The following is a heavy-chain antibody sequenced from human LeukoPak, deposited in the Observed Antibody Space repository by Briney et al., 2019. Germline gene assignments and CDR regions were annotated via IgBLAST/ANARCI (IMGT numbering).Heavy chain of an antibody. CDR2: VSGSGGST. D-gene: IGHD2-2*01. Sequence: GGSLRLSCAASGFTFSSFAMSWVRQAPGKGLEWVSAVSGSGGSTYYADSVKGRFTISRDNSKNALFLQMNSLRAEDTAVYYCAKDRSCSGSSCNVGSWGQGTMVTVSS. CDR3: AKDRSCSGSSCNVGS. V-gene: IGHV3-23*01. CDR1: GFTFSSFA. J-gene: IGHJ3*01.